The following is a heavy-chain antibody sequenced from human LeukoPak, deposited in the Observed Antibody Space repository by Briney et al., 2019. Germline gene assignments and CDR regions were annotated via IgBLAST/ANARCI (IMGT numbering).Heavy chain of an antibody. CDR2: INHSGST. D-gene: IGHD6-13*01. V-gene: IGHV4-34*01. J-gene: IGHJ4*02. Sequence: SETLSLTCTVSGGSISSYYWSWIRQPPGKGLEWIGEINHSGSTNYNPSLKSRVTISVDTSKNQFSLKLSSVTAADTAVYYCARGSRPARYFDYWGQGTLVTVSS. CDR1: GGSISSYY. CDR3: ARGSRPARYFDY.